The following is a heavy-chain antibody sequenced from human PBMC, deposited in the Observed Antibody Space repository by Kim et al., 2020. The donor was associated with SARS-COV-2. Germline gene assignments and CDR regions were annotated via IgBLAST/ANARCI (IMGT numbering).Heavy chain of an antibody. CDR3: ASSSGYSSGWRAVDY. V-gene: IGHV3-66*01. D-gene: IGHD6-19*01. CDR1: GFTVSSNY. CDR2: IYTGGST. J-gene: IGHJ4*02. Sequence: GGSLRLSCAASGFTVSSNYMSWVRQAPGQGLEWVSVIYTGGSTIYADSVKGRFSISRDNSKNTLYLQMNSLRAEDAAVYYCASSSGYSSGWRAVDYWGQGTLVTVSS.